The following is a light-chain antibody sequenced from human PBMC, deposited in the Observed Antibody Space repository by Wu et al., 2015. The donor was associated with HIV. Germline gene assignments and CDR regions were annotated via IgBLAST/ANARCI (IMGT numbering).Light chain of an antibody. V-gene: IGKV3-20*01. CDR3: QQYDRSPPLYS. J-gene: IGKJ2*03. CDR2: SVS. CDR1: QRVSSTY. Sequence: EIVLTQSPGILSLSPGERATLSCRASQRVSSTYLAWYQQKPGQAPRLLIYSVSSRATGIPDRFSGSGSGTDFTLTINRLEPEDFAVYYCQQYDRSPPLYSFGQGTKLEIK.